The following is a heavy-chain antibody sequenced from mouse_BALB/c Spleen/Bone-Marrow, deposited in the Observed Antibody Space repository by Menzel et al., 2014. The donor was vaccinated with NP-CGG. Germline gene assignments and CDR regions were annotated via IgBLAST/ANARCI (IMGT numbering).Heavy chain of an antibody. Sequence: VQLKQSGAEVVKPGASVKLSCTASGFNIKDTYMHWVKQRPEQGLEWIGRIDPANGNTKYDPKFQGKTTITADTSSNPAYLQLSSLTSEATAVYYCARYDYGVYFDYWGQGTTLTVSS. CDR2: IDPANGNT. CDR1: GFNIKDTY. J-gene: IGHJ2*01. D-gene: IGHD2-4*01. V-gene: IGHV14-3*02. CDR3: ARYDYGVYFDY.